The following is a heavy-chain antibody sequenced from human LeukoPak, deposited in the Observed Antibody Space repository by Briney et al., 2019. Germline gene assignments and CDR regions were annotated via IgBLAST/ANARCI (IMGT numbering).Heavy chain of an antibody. CDR2: IYYSGST. CDR1: GGSISSYS. CDR3: ARDEACSSTSCYEGPDAFDI. D-gene: IGHD2-2*01. J-gene: IGHJ3*02. Sequence: SETLSLTCTVSGGSISSYSWSWIRQPPGKGLEWIGYIYYSGSTNYNPSLKSRVTISVDVSKNQFSLKLNSVTAADTAVYYCARDEACSSTSCYEGPDAFDIWGQGTMVTVSS. V-gene: IGHV4-59*01.